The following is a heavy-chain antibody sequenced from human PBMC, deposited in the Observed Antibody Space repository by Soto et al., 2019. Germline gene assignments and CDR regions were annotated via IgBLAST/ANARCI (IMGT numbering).Heavy chain of an antibody. V-gene: IGHV3-15*01. Sequence: LRLSCAASGFTFSNAWMSWVRQAPGKGLEWVGRIKSKTDGGTTDYAAPVKGRFTISRDDSKNTLYLQMNSLKTEDTAVYYCTTVQQLVLFRPYYFDYWGQGTLVTVSS. CDR3: TTVQQLVLFRPYYFDY. J-gene: IGHJ4*02. CDR2: IKSKTDGGTT. D-gene: IGHD6-6*01. CDR1: GFTFSNAW.